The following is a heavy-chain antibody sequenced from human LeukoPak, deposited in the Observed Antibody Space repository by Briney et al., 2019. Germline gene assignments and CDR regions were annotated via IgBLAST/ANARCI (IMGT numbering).Heavy chain of an antibody. CDR1: GFTFNSCG. V-gene: IGHV3-23*01. Sequence: TGGSLRLSCAASGFTFNSCGMSWVRQAPGKGLEWVSVISGSGGSTYYADSVKGRFTISRDNSKNRLYLQMDSLRAEDTAVYYCARERAGIWDSFDYWGQGTLVTVSS. CDR2: ISGSGGST. J-gene: IGHJ4*02. CDR3: ARERAGIWDSFDY. D-gene: IGHD3-10*01.